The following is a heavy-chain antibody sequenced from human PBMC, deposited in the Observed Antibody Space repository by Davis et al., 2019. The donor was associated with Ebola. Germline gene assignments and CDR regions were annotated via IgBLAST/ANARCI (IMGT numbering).Heavy chain of an antibody. J-gene: IGHJ4*02. CDR1: GFTFSSYG. V-gene: IGHV3-30*03. D-gene: IGHD3-22*01. Sequence: GESLKISCAASGFTFSSYGMHWVRQAPGKGLEWVAVISYDGSDKYYADSVKGRFTISRDNSKNTLYLQMNSLRAEDTAVYYCARGDMTYYYDSSGYSVFRYFDYWGQGTLVTVSS. CDR3: ARGDMTYYYDSSGYSVFRYFDY. CDR2: ISYDGSDK.